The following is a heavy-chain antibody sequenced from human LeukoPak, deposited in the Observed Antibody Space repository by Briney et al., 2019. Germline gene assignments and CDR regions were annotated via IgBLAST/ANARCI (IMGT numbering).Heavy chain of an antibody. CDR1: GFTFRIYG. D-gene: IGHD5-12*01. J-gene: IGHJ4*02. Sequence: GGSLRLSCAASGFTFRIYGMHWVRQAPGKGLEWVAVISYDGSNKYFADSVKGRFTISRDNSKNTLYLQMNSLRAEDTAVYYCASQDIVATIFDYWGQGTLVTVSS. V-gene: IGHV3-30*03. CDR3: ASQDIVATIFDY. CDR2: ISYDGSNK.